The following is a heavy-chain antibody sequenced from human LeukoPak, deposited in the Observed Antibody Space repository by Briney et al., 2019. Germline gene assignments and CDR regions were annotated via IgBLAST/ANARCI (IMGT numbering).Heavy chain of an antibody. D-gene: IGHD6-25*01. CDR3: MKWGSAADIQD. CDR1: GFTFSSYS. CDR2: IKPAGSDT. V-gene: IGHV3-7*01. J-gene: IGHJ4*02. Sequence: GGSLTLSCAASGFTFSSYSMNWVRQAPGKGLEWVANIKPAGSDTYYVDSVKGRFTISRDNAKKSTFLQMNSLRVEETALYYCMKWGSAADIQDWGQGTLVTVSS.